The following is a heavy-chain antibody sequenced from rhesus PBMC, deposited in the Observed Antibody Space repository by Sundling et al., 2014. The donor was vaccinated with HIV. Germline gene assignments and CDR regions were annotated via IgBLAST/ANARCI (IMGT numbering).Heavy chain of an antibody. CDR1: GGSFSGGYG. CDR2: ISGNGGST. V-gene: IGHV4-76*01. Sequence: QVQLQQSGPGLVKPSETLSLTCAVSGGSFSGGYGWSWIRQPPGKGLEWIGYISGNGGSTDYSPSLKSRVTISTDTSKNQFSLNLSSVTAADTAVYYCARRSDIFGAIVNYWGQGVLVTVSS. D-gene: IGHD5-12*01. J-gene: IGHJ4*01. CDR3: ARRSDIFGAIVNY.